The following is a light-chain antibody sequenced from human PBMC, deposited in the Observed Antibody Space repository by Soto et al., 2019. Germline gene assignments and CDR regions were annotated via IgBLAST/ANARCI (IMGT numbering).Light chain of an antibody. J-gene: IGKJ2*01. CDR1: QSISSY. CDR2: AAS. CDR3: QHRYRTPRYT. V-gene: IGKV1-39*01. Sequence: DIPMTQSPSSLSASVGDRVTITCRASQSISSYLNWYQQKPGKAPKLLIYAASSLQSGVPSRFSGSGSGTDFTLTISSLQPEDVATYYCQHRYRTPRYTFGQGNKLEIK.